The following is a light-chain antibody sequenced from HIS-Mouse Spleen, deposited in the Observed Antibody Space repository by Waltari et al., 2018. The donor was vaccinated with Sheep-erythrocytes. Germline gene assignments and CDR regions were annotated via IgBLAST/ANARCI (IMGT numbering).Light chain of an antibody. J-gene: IGLJ2*01. CDR2: QDS. CDR1: QLEAKY. CDR3: QAWDSSTAWV. V-gene: IGLV3-1*01. Sequence: SYELPQPPSVPVSPGRTSSPPYSGDQLEAKYASGYQQKPGQSPVLVIYQDSKRHSGIPERFSGSNSGNTATLTISGTQAMDEADYYCQAWDSSTAWVFGGGTKLTVL.